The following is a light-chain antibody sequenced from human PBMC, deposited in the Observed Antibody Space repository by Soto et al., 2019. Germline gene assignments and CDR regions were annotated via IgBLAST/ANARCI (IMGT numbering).Light chain of an antibody. V-gene: IGKV3-15*01. Sequence: EIVMTQSPATLSVSPGERATLSCRASQSVSSNLAWYQQKPGQAPRLLIYGASTRATGIPARFSGSGSGTEITLTISRLQSEDFAFYYCQQYNNWPWTFGQGTKLEIK. CDR1: QSVSSN. J-gene: IGKJ2*01. CDR3: QQYNNWPWT. CDR2: GAS.